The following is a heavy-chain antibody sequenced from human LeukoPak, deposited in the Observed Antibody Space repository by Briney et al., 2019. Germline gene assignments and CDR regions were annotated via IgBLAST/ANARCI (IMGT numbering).Heavy chain of an antibody. CDR3: AREVMVRGVLDH. V-gene: IGHV4-61*02. Sequence: SETLSLTCTVSGGSISSGGYYWSWIRQPAGKGLEWIGRIYTSGGTNYNPSLKSRVTISVDTSKNQFSLKLSSVTAADTAVYYCAREVMVRGVLDHWGQGTPVTVSS. CDR1: GGSISSGGYY. CDR2: IYTSGGT. J-gene: IGHJ4*02. D-gene: IGHD3-10*01.